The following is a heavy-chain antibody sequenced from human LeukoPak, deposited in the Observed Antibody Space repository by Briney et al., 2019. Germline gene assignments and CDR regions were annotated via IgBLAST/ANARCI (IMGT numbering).Heavy chain of an antibody. J-gene: IGHJ4*02. CDR1: GFTFSSYG. Sequence: GGSLRPSCTASGFTFSSYGKHWVRQAPGKGLEWVAVISYDGSNKYYADSVKGRFTISRDNSKNTLYLQMNSLRAEDTAVYYCAKVKLWMAHFIDCWGQGTLVTVSS. D-gene: IGHD5-12*01. CDR3: AKVKLWMAHFIDC. CDR2: ISYDGSNK. V-gene: IGHV3-30*18.